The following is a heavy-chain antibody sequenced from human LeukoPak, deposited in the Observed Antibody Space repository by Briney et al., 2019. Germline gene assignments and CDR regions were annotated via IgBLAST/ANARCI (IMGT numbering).Heavy chain of an antibody. V-gene: IGHV4-34*01. D-gene: IGHD3-22*01. Sequence: SETLSRTCAVYSGSFSGYYWSWIGPRPGKGLEWIGENNHSESTNYNPSLKRRVTIPVDTAKSQFSLKLSSVTAADTAVYYCAREPSDYYDSSANWGQGTLVTVSS. CDR1: SGSFSGYY. J-gene: IGHJ4*02. CDR3: AREPSDYYDSSAN. CDR2: NNHSEST.